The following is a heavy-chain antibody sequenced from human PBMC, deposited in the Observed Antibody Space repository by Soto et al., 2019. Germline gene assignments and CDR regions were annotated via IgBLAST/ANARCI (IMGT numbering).Heavy chain of an antibody. CDR2: ISWDSAYI. Sequence: VQLVESGGGLVQPGRSLRLSCAVSGFTFEDYAMHWVRQAPGKGLEWVSGISWDSAYIDYSDSVEGRFTISRENVKNALYLQMNRLRAEDTASYFYAKAYADSIRRILFDMWGQGTMVTVSS. J-gene: IGHJ3*02. V-gene: IGHV3-9*01. CDR1: GFTFEDYA. D-gene: IGHD4-17*01. CDR3: AKAYADSIRRILFDM.